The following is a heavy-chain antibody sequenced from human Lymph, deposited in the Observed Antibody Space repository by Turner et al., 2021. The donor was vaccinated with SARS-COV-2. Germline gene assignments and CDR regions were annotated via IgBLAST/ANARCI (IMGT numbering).Heavy chain of an antibody. V-gene: IGHV3-23*03. D-gene: IGHD4-17*01. CDR1: GFTFSTYG. Sequence: EVQLLESGGGLVQPGGSLRLSCAASGFTFSTYGMNWVRQAPGKGLEWVSIIYSGGSTYYADSVKGRFTISRDNSKNTLYLQMNSLRAEDTAVYYCARVLPYGDYFDYWGQGTLVTVSS. CDR3: ARVLPYGDYFDY. CDR2: IYSGGST. J-gene: IGHJ4*02.